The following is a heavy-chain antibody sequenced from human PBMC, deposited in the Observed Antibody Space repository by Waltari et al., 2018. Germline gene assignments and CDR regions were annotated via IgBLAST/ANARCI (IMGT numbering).Heavy chain of an antibody. Sequence: EVQLVQSGAEVKKPGATVKISCKASGYTFTDYYMHWVQQAPGKGLEWMGRVEPEDGERIYCEKFQGRVTITADTATDTAYMELSSLSSEDTAVYYCATEGPYCYGSGSSFDYWGQGTLVTVSS. D-gene: IGHD3-10*01. J-gene: IGHJ4*02. V-gene: IGHV1-69-2*01. CDR2: VEPEDGER. CDR3: ATEGPYCYGSGSSFDY. CDR1: GYTFTDYY.